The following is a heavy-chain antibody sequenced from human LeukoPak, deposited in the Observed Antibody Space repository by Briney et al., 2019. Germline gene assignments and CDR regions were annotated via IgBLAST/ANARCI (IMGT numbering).Heavy chain of an antibody. Sequence: GGSLRPSCAASGFTSSNYNMNWVRQAPGKGLEWVSYISGSRSTIYYADSVKGRFTISRDNSNNTLYLQMNSLRAEDTAVYYCARGPVTRFEIWGQGTMVTVSS. CDR1: GFTSSNYN. D-gene: IGHD4-17*01. V-gene: IGHV3-48*01. CDR2: ISGSRSTI. CDR3: ARGPVTRFEI. J-gene: IGHJ3*02.